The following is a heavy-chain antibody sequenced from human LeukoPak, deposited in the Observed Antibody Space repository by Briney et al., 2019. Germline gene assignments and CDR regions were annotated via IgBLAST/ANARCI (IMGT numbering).Heavy chain of an antibody. V-gene: IGHV4-59*01. D-gene: IGHD1-14*01. J-gene: IGHJ4*02. CDR3: AGMRITTPTVRTLDY. Sequence: PSETLSLTCTVSGGSTSSDSWSWIRQPPGKGLEWIGFIYYTGSTNYNPSLKSRVTISVDTSKNQFSLKLSSVTAADTAVYYCAGMRITTPTVRTLDYWGQGTLVTVSS. CDR1: GGSTSSDS. CDR2: IYYTGST.